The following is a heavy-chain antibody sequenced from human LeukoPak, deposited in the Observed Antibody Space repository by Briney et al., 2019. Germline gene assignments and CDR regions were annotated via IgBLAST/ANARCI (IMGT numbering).Heavy chain of an antibody. J-gene: IGHJ1*01. CDR2: ISGSGGST. CDR1: VFTFSSYA. CDR3: AKDRLGYYYGSGSYTYSAEYFQH. V-gene: IGHV3-23*01. Sequence: GGSLRLSCAASVFTFSSYAMSGVREAPGRGGECVSAISGSGGSTYYADSVRGRFTISRDNSKNTLYLQMNSLRAEDTAVYYCAKDRLGYYYGSGSYTYSAEYFQHWGQGTLVTVSS. D-gene: IGHD3-10*01.